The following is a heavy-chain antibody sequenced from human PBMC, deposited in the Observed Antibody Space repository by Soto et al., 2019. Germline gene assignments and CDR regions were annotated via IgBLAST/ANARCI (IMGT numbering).Heavy chain of an antibody. Sequence: QVQLVQSGAEVKKPGASVKVSCKASGYTFTSHNIIWVRQATGQGLEWMGWMNPSSGNTGFAQKFQGRVAMTRSTSSSTAYMELSSLHSDDTAVYFCAREDFYGSGSYSHWGQGTLVTVSS. D-gene: IGHD3-10*01. CDR3: AREDFYGSGSYSH. J-gene: IGHJ4*02. CDR2: MNPSSGNT. V-gene: IGHV1-8*01. CDR1: GYTFTSHN.